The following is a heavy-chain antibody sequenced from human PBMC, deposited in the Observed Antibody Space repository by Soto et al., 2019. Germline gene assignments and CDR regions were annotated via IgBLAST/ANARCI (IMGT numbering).Heavy chain of an antibody. CDR2: IKEKSEGETT. V-gene: IGHV3-15*07. J-gene: IGHJ4*02. CDR3: STVPLLRFPCGY. Sequence: EVQLVESGGGLVKPGGSLRLSCAASGFTFSKAWMNWVRQAPGKGLEWVGRIKEKSEGETTDYAAFVKGRFTISRDDPKNTLYLQMSSLETEYPAVYYCSTVPLLRFPCGYWGQGTLVTVSS. CDR1: GFTFSKAW. D-gene: IGHD3-3*01.